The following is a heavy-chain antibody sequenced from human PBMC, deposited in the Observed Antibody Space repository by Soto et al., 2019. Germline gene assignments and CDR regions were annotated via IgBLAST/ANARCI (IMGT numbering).Heavy chain of an antibody. V-gene: IGHV4-59*12. CDR3: ARTTVTTGRDAFDI. CDR2: IYYSGST. D-gene: IGHD4-17*01. J-gene: IGHJ3*02. Sequence: SETLSLTCSVSGGSISRFYWSWIRQPPGKGLEWIGDIYYSGSTNYNPSLKSRVTISVDTSNNQFSLKLSSVTAADTAVYYCARTTVTTGRDAFDIWGQGTMVTVSS. CDR1: GGSISRFY.